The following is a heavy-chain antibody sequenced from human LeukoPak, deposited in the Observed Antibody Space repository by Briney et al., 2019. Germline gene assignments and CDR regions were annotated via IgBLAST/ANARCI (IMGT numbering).Heavy chain of an antibody. D-gene: IGHD2-15*01. CDR1: GYTLTELS. Sequence: ASVKVSCKVSGYTLTELSMHWVRQAPGKGLEWMGDFDPEDGETIYAQKFQGRVTMTEDTSTDTAYMELSSLRSEDTAVYYCATDLAYCSGGSCYPLWGQGTLVTVSS. CDR2: FDPEDGET. CDR3: ATDLAYCSGGSCYPL. V-gene: IGHV1-24*01. J-gene: IGHJ4*02.